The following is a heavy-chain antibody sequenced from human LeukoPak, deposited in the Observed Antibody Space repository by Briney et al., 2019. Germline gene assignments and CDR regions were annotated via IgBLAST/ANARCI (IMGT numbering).Heavy chain of an antibody. Sequence: SETLSLTCTVSGGSVSRPNYYWGWIRQPPGKGLEWIGSIYYTENTYYNPSLKSRVTMSVDSSKNQFSLKLSSVTAADTAVYYCASDFGDHTSSWYWFDPWGQGTLVTVSS. J-gene: IGHJ5*02. CDR3: ASDFGDHTSSWYWFDP. V-gene: IGHV4-39*01. D-gene: IGHD6-13*01. CDR1: GGSVSRPNYY. CDR2: IYYTENT.